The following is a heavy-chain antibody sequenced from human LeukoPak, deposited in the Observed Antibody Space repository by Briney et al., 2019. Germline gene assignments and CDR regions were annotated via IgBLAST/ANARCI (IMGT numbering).Heavy chain of an antibody. D-gene: IGHD5-24*01. J-gene: IGHJ4*02. V-gene: IGHV1-18*01. CDR3: AREMATITGFDY. CDR2: ISAYNGNT. Sequence: ASVKVSFKASGYTFPSYGISWVRPAPGQGLEWMGWISAYNGNTNYAQKLQGRVTMTTDTSTSTAYVELRSLRSDDTAVYYCAREMATITGFDYWGQGTLVTVSS. CDR1: GYTFPSYG.